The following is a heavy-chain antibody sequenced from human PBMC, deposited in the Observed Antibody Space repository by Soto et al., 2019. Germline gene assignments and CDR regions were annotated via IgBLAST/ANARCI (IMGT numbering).Heavy chain of an antibody. CDR1: GFTFSSYG. CDR2: IWYDGSNK. CDR3: ARESGYCTNGVCSPGYFDY. Sequence: PGGSLRLSCAASGFTFSSYGMHWVRQAPGKGLEWVAVIWYDGSNKYYADSVKGRFTISRDNSKNTLYLQMNSLRAEDTAVYYCARESGYCTNGVCSPGYFDYWGQGTLVTVSS. V-gene: IGHV3-33*01. J-gene: IGHJ4*02. D-gene: IGHD2-8*01.